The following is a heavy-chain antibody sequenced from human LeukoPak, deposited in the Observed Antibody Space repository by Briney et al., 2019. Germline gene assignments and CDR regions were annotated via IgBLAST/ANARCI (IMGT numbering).Heavy chain of an antibody. CDR2: FDPEDGEP. Sequence: ASVKVSCKVSGYTLTKLSMHWVRQAPGKGLEWLGAFDPEDGEPVYAQKLQGRVTMTTDTSTSTAYMELRSLRSDDTAVYYCARLGILVTAIPDFDYWGQGTLVTVSS. CDR1: GYTLTKLS. J-gene: IGHJ4*02. V-gene: IGHV1-24*01. CDR3: ARLGILVTAIPDFDY. D-gene: IGHD2-21*02.